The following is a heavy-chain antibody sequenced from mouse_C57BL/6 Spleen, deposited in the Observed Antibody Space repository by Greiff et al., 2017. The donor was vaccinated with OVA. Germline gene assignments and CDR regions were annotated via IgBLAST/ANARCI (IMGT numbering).Heavy chain of an antibody. CDR2: IDPSDSYT. CDR1: GYTFTSYW. V-gene: IGHV1-69*01. J-gene: IGHJ4*01. Sequence: QVQLQQPGAELVMPGASVKLSCKASGYTFTSYWMHWVKQRPGQGLEWIGEIDPSDSYTNYNQKFKGKSTLTVDKSASTAYMQLSSLTSEDSAVYYCARSKYSNMDYWGQGTSVTVSS. CDR3: ARSKYSNMDY. D-gene: IGHD5-1-1*01.